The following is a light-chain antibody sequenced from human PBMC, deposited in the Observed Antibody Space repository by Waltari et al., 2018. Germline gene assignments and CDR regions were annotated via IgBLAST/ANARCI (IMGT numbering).Light chain of an antibody. Sequence: QSMLTQPPSVSEAPGQRVTISCSNIGAHLDVHWYQQLPGSAPKLRIYANTNRPSGVPDRFSGSKSGTSASLAITGLQAEDEADYYCQSYDVTLRYVFGPGTKVTVL. CDR2: ANT. CDR3: QSYDVTLRYV. J-gene: IGLJ1*01. CDR1: SNIGAHLD. V-gene: IGLV1-40*01.